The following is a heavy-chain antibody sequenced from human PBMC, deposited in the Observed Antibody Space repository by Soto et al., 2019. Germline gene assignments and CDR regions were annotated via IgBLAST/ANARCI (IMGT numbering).Heavy chain of an antibody. CDR2: ISYDGSNK. CDR1: GFTFSSYA. J-gene: IGHJ6*02. Sequence: GGSLRLSCAASGFTFSSYAMHWVRQAPGKGLEWVAVISYDGSNKYYADSVKGRFTISRDNSKNTLYLQMNSLRAEDTAVYYWGGGGRGGYRGGYGMDVWGQGTTVTVSS. V-gene: IGHV3-30-3*01. CDR3: GGGGRGGYRGGYGMDV. D-gene: IGHD3-16*01.